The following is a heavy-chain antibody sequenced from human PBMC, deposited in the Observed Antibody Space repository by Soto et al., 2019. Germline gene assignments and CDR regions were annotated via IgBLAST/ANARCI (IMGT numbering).Heavy chain of an antibody. J-gene: IGHJ4*02. CDR3: ARDGVSSTEYTWNYGTYFDY. CDR1: GYPFTSYG. Sequence: ASVKVSCKTSGYPFTSYGINWVRQAPGQGPERMGWISAYDDKTIYSQKFQGRVTLTADTSTTTAYMELRGLRFDDTAVYYCARDGVSSTEYTWNYGTYFDYWGQGALVTVSS. D-gene: IGHD1-7*01. CDR2: ISAYDDKT. V-gene: IGHV1-18*01.